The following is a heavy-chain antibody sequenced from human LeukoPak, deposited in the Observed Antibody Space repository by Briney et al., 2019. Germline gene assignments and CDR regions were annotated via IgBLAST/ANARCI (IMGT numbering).Heavy chain of an antibody. V-gene: IGHV1-69*01. Sequence: ASVKVSCKASGGTFSSYAISWVRRAPGQGLEWMGGIIPIFGTANYAQKFQGRVTITADESTSTAYMELSSLRSEDTAVYYCAGGLYGDYDLDYWGQGTLVTVSS. J-gene: IGHJ4*02. CDR3: AGGLYGDYDLDY. D-gene: IGHD4-17*01. CDR2: IIPIFGTA. CDR1: GGTFSSYA.